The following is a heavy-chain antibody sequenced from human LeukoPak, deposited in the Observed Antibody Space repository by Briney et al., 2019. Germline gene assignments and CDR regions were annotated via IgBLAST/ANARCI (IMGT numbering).Heavy chain of an antibody. CDR3: ARGPWQWLVRPPRHNWFDP. CDR2: IYYSGST. J-gene: IGHJ5*02. CDR1: RGSISSYY. Sequence: SETLSLTCTVSRGSISSYYWSWIRQPPGKGLEWIGYIYYSGSTNYNPSLKSRVTISVDTSKNQFSLKLSSVTAADTAVYYCARGPWQWLVRPPRHNWFDPWGQGTLVTVSS. D-gene: IGHD6-19*01. V-gene: IGHV4-59*01.